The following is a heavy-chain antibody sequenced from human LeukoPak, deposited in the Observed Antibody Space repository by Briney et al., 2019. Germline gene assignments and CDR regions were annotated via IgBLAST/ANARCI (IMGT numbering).Heavy chain of an antibody. D-gene: IGHD6-19*01. Sequence: GGSLRLSCVASGFTFSTYGMNWVRQAPGEGLEWVSYISSSSSTIYYADSVKGRFTISRDNAKNSLYLQMNSLRAEDTAVYYCAREQQWLVYMDVWGKGTTVTVSS. J-gene: IGHJ6*03. CDR3: AREQQWLVYMDV. CDR1: GFTFSTYG. CDR2: ISSSSSTI. V-gene: IGHV3-48*01.